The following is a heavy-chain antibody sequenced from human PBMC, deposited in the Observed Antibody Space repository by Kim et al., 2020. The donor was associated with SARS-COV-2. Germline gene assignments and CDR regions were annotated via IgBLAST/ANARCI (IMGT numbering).Heavy chain of an antibody. CDR2: DGSEK. Sequence: DGSEKYYVDSVKGRFTISRDNAKNSLFLQMNSLRAEDTAVYYCAAGYSSAYWGQGTLVTVSS. V-gene: IGHV3-7*03. CDR3: AAGYSSAY. D-gene: IGHD5-18*01. J-gene: IGHJ4*02.